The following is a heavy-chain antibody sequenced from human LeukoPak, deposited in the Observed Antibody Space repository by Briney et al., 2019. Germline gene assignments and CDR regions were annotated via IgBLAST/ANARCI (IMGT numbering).Heavy chain of an antibody. CDR3: ARDVVAILTYYYYGMDV. D-gene: IGHD2-2*01. CDR1: GYTFTSYG. CDR2: ISAYNGNT. V-gene: IGHV1-18*01. Sequence: ASVKVSCKASGYTFTSYGISWVRQAPGQGLAWMGWISAYNGNTNYAQKLQGRVTMTTDTSTSTAYMELRSLRSDDTAVFYCARDVVAILTYYYYGMDVWGQGTTVTVSS. J-gene: IGHJ6*02.